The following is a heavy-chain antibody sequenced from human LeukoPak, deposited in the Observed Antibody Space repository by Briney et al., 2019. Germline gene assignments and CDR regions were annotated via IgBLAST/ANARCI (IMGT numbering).Heavy chain of an antibody. CDR2: NNGDGSTT. D-gene: IGHD2-2*01. V-gene: IGHV3-74*01. Sequence: GGSLRLSCVASGFILSGYWMYWVRQAPGKGLMYISRNNGDGSTTNYADVVKGRFTMSRDNARNSLYLQMDSLRAEDTAIYYCARDFLHSSISRPFDYWGQGTLVTVSS. CDR3: ARDFLHSSISRPFDY. J-gene: IGHJ4*02. CDR1: GFILSGYW.